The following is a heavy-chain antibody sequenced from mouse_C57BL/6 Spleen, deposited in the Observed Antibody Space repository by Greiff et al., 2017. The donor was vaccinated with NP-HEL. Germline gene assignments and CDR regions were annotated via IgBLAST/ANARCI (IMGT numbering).Heavy chain of an antibody. CDR1: GYTFNDYY. CDR3: ARGYGSSFAY. V-gene: IGHV1-76*01. Sequence: QVQLQQSGAELVRPGASVKLSCKASGYTFNDYYINWVKQRPGQGLEWIARIYPGSGNTYYNEKFKGKATLTAEKSSSTAYMQLSSLTSEDSAVYFCARGYGSSFAYWGQGTLVTVSA. D-gene: IGHD1-1*01. J-gene: IGHJ3*01. CDR2: IYPGSGNT.